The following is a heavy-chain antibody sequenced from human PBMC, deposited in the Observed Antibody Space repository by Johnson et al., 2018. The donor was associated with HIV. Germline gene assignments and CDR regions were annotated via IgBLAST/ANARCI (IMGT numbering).Heavy chain of an antibody. J-gene: IGHJ3*02. V-gene: IGHV3-30-3*02. D-gene: IGHD2-15*01. CDR1: GFTFSSYA. Sequence: VQLVESGGGVVQPGRSLRLSCAGSGFTFSSYAMHWVRQPPGKGLEWVAVISDDGNNKYYADSVKGRVTISRDNSKNTLYLQMNSLRAEDTAMYYCAKDNLKRTRGSDAFDIWGQGTRVTVSS. CDR2: ISDDGNNK. CDR3: AKDNLKRTRGSDAFDI.